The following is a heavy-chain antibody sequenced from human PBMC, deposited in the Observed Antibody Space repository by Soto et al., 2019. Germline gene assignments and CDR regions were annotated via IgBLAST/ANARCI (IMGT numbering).Heavy chain of an antibody. Sequence: QVQLQESGPGLVKPSQTLSLTCTVSGGSISSGGYYWSWIRQHPGKGLEWIGYIYHSGSTYYNPFLKSRVTTSADTCNNVLSLTRSAVTAAHTAVYYCARGVIHWGQGTLVTVSS. CDR2: IYHSGST. J-gene: IGHJ4*02. CDR3: ARGVIH. D-gene: IGHD2-21*01. V-gene: IGHV4-31*03. CDR1: GGSISSGGYY.